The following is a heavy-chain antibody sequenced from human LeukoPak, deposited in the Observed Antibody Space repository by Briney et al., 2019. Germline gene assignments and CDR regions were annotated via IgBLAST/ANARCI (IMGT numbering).Heavy chain of an antibody. CDR2: ISGSGGST. V-gene: IGHV3-23*01. CDR1: GCTFSSYA. D-gene: IGHD3-22*01. CDR3: ANPTAYDSSGVAFDI. Sequence: GGSLGLSCAASGCTFSSYAMSWVRQAPGKGLEWVSAISGSGGSTYYADSVKGRFTISRDNSKNTLYLQMNSLRAEDTAVYYCANPTAYDSSGVAFDIWGQGTMVTVSS. J-gene: IGHJ3*02.